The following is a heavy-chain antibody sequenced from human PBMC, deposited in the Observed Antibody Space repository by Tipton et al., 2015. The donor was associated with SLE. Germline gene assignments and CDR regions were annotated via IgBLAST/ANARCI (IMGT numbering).Heavy chain of an antibody. V-gene: IGHV4-39*01. Sequence: TLSLTCTVSGGSISSSSYYWGWIRQPPGKGLEWIGSIYYSGSTDYNPSLKSRVTISVDTSKNQFSLKLSSVTAADTAVYYCARLFIAVAGTGNAFDIWGQGTMVTVSS. J-gene: IGHJ3*02. CDR3: ARLFIAVAGTGNAFDI. CDR2: IYYSGST. D-gene: IGHD6-19*01. CDR1: GGSISSSSYY.